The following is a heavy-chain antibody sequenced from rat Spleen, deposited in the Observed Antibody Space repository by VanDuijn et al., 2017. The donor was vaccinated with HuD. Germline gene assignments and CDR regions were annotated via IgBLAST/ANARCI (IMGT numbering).Heavy chain of an antibody. J-gene: IGHJ3*01. CDR3: TRSYGGYSQHWFAY. Sequence: QVHLKESGPGRVQPSQTLSLTCTVSGFSLSRHGVIWVRQPPGKGLDWMGVIWGDGNSNYNSALKSRLSISRDTSKSQVYLKLNSLQTDDTAIYFCTRSYGGYSQHWFAYWGQGTLVTVSS. V-gene: IGHV2-13*01. D-gene: IGHD1-11*01. CDR1: GFSLSRHG. CDR2: IWGDGNS.